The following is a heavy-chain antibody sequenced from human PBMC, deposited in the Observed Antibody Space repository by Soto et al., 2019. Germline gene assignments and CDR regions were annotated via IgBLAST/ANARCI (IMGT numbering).Heavy chain of an antibody. D-gene: IGHD3-3*01. CDR3: AKDGQPGFWRGXYLDV. CDR1: GVTFSSYW. J-gene: IGHJ6*01. Sequence: LSLSCASSGVTFSSYWMHWVRQAPGKGLVWVSRISIDGSRTNYADSVKGRFTISRDNAKNTLYLQMNGLRAEDTAVYYCAKDGQPGFWRGXYLDVWLQGTTXTXS. V-gene: IGHV3-74*01. CDR2: ISIDGSRT.